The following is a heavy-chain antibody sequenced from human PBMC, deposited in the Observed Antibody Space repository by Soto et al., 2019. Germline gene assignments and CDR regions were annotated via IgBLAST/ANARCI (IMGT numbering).Heavy chain of an antibody. J-gene: IGHJ6*03. CDR2: IYPGDSDT. Sequence: GESLKISCKGSGYSFTSYWIGWVRQMPGKGLEWMGIIYPGDSDTRYSPAFPGQVTISADKSISTAYLQWSSLKAADTAMYYCARGYCSGGSCYSNYYYYYMDVWGKGTTVTVSS. CDR3: ARGYCSGGSCYSNYYYYYMDV. CDR1: GYSFTSYW. D-gene: IGHD2-15*01. V-gene: IGHV5-51*01.